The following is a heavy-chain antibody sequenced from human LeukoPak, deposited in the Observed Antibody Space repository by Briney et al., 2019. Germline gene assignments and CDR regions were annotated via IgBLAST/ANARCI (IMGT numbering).Heavy chain of an antibody. Sequence: GGSLRLSCAASGFTFSSYAMSWVRQAPGKGLEWVSAIRGSGGSTYYADSVKGRFTSSRDNSKNTLYLQMNSLRAEDTAVYYCAKSMVRGVTDFDYWGQGTLVTVSS. D-gene: IGHD3-10*01. J-gene: IGHJ4*02. V-gene: IGHV3-23*01. CDR2: IRGSGGST. CDR3: AKSMVRGVTDFDY. CDR1: GFTFSSYA.